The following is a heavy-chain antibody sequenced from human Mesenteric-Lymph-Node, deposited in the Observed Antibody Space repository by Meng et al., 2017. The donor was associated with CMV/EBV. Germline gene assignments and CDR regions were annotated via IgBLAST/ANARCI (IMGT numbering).Heavy chain of an antibody. CDR2: IYHSGST. V-gene: IGHV4-38-2*02. J-gene: IGHJ4*02. D-gene: IGHD2-2*01. Sequence: SETLSLTCTVSGYSISSGYYWGWIRQPPGKGLEWIGSIYHSGSTYYNPSLKSRVTISVDTSKNQFSLKLSSVTAADTAVYYCARGGIVVGGVDYWGQGTLVTVSS. CDR3: ARGGIVVGGVDY. CDR1: GYSISSGYY.